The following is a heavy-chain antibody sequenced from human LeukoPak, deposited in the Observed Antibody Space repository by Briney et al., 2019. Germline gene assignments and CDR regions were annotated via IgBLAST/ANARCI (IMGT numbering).Heavy chain of an antibody. D-gene: IGHD2-8*02. V-gene: IGHV3-23*01. CDR2: ISGSGGST. Sequence: PGGSLRRYCAASGFTFSSYAMSWVRQAQGQGLEWVSSISGSGGSTYYADSVKGRFTTSRDNSKNTLYLQMNSLRAEDTAVYYCAKAHWSYDAFDIWGQGTMVTVSS. CDR3: AKAHWSYDAFDI. CDR1: GFTFSSYA. J-gene: IGHJ3*02.